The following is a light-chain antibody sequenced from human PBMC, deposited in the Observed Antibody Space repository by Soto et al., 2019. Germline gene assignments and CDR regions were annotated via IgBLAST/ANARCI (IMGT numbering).Light chain of an antibody. J-gene: IGKJ1*01. Sequence: EVVMTQSPATLSVSPGEGATLSCRASQGIGDTLAWYQHKPGQTPRLLIYDASNRATGIPARFSGSGSGTDFTLTIRRLEPEDFAVYYCQQYGSSYPWTFGQGTKVDIK. V-gene: IGKV3-20*01. CDR3: QQYGSSYPWT. CDR2: DAS. CDR1: QGIGDT.